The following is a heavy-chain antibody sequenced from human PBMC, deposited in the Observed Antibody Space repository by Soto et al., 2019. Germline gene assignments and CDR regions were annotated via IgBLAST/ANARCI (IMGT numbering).Heavy chain of an antibody. V-gene: IGHV1-46*03. CDR3: ATASFDY. CDR2: LNPTGGST. Sequence: QVQLVQSGAEVKKPGASVKLSCKTSRYSFTGYYIHWVRQAPGQGLEWVGILNPTGGSTAYTQNFQGRVTMTSDTSTSTVYMELSRLRSEDTALYYCATASFDYWGQGTLVTVSS. CDR1: RYSFTGYY. J-gene: IGHJ4*02.